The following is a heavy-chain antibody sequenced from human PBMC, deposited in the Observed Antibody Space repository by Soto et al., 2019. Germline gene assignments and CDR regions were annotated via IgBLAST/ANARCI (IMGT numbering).Heavy chain of an antibody. Sequence: GGSLRLSCAASGFTFNNVWMNWVRQAPGMGLEWVGRIKSRADGGTADYAAPVKGRFVMSRDDSKSMLYLQMDSLKAEDTAVYYCTTRDSPWGQGTLVTVSS. CDR2: IKSRADGGTA. CDR3: TTRDSP. CDR1: GFTFNNVW. V-gene: IGHV3-15*07. J-gene: IGHJ5*02.